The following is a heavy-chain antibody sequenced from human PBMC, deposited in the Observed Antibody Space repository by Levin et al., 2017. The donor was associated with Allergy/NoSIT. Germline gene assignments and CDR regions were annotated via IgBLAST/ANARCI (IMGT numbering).Heavy chain of an antibody. CDR3: ARESPRAAAHPLSGDYYYMDV. CDR2: IYYSGST. Sequence: SETLSLTCNVSGGSINIGGYYWSWVRQHPKKGLEWIGNIYYSGSTNYNPSLKSRVTISVDTSKNQFSLTLSSVTAADTAVFYCARESPRAAAHPLSGDYYYMDVWGKGTTVTVSS. CDR1: GGSINIGGYY. V-gene: IGHV4-31*03. J-gene: IGHJ6*03. D-gene: IGHD6-25*01.